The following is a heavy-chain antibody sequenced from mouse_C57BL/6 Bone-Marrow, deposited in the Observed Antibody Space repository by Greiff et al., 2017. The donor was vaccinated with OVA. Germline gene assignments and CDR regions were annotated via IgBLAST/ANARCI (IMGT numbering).Heavy chain of an antibody. V-gene: IGHV1-81*01. CDR1: GYTFTSYG. Sequence: VQLQQSGAELARPGASVKLSCKASGYTFTSYGISWVKQRTGQGLEWIGEIYPRSGNTYYNEKFKGKATLTADKSSSTAYMELRSLTSEDSAVYFCAVYDDYDGFAYWGQGTLVTVSA. J-gene: IGHJ3*01. CDR2: IYPRSGNT. CDR3: AVYDDYDGFAY. D-gene: IGHD2-4*01.